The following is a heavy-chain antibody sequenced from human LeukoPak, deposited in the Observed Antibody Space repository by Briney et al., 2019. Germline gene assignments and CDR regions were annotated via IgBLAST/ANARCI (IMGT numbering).Heavy chain of an antibody. CDR3: ARDAVVVVPAAMWTSFDY. D-gene: IGHD2-2*01. CDR2: ISAYNGNT. J-gene: IGHJ4*02. V-gene: IGHV1-18*01. Sequence: ASVKVSCKASGYTFTSYGISWVRQAPGQGLEWMGWISAYNGNTNYAQKPQGRVTMTTDTSTSTAYMELRSLRSDDTAVYYCARDAVVVVPAAMWTSFDYWGQGTLVTVSS. CDR1: GYTFTSYG.